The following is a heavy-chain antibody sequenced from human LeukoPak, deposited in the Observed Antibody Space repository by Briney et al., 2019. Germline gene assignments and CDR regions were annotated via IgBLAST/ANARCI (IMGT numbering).Heavy chain of an antibody. CDR2: INHSGST. V-gene: IGHV4-34*01. J-gene: IGHJ4*02. CDR3: ASLLPRVYDSSGYSNFDY. CDR1: GGSFSGYY. Sequence: SETLSLTCAVYGGSFSGYYWSWIRQPPGKGLEWIGEINHSGSTNYNPSLKSRVTISVDTSKNQFSLKLSSVTAADTAVYYCASLLPRVYDSSGYSNFDYWGQGTLVTVS. D-gene: IGHD3-22*01.